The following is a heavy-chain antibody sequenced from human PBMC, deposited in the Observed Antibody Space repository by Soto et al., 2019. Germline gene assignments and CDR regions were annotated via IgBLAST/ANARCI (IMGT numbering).Heavy chain of an antibody. J-gene: IGHJ6*02. CDR1: GYTFTRYG. CDR2: INTYKGNT. Sequence: QVKLVQSGAEVKNPGASVKVSCKASGYTFTRYGIGWARQAPGQGLEWMGWINTYKGNTNYAQNVQGRVTLTTDTSTSTAYMELRSLRSNDTAIYYCAMVDVYVTPSPQDVWGQGTTVSVSS. V-gene: IGHV1-18*01. D-gene: IGHD3-16*01. CDR3: AMVDVYVTPSPQDV.